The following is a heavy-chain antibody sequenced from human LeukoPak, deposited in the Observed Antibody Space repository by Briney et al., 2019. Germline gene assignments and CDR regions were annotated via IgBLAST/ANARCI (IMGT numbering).Heavy chain of an antibody. CDR3: AREEWELLSD. V-gene: IGHV1-69*05. D-gene: IGHD1-26*01. CDR2: IIPIFGTA. Sequence: SVKVSCKASGGTFSSYAISWVRQAPGQGLEWMGRIIPIFGTANYAQKFQGRVTITTDESTSTAYMELRSLRSDDTAVYYCAREEWELLSDWGQGTLVTVSS. J-gene: IGHJ4*02. CDR1: GGTFSSYA.